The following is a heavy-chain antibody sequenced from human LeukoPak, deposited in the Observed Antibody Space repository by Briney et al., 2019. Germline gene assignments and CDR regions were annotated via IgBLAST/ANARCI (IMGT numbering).Heavy chain of an antibody. V-gene: IGHV4-34*01. J-gene: IGHJ4*02. D-gene: IGHD4-17*01. CDR1: GGSFSGYY. Sequence: SETLSLTCAVYGGSFSGYYWSWTRQPPGKGLEWIGEINHSGSTNYNPSLKSRVTISVDTSKNQFSLKLSSVTAADTAVYYCARGETVTLDYWGQGTLVTVSS. CDR2: INHSGST. CDR3: ARGETVTLDY.